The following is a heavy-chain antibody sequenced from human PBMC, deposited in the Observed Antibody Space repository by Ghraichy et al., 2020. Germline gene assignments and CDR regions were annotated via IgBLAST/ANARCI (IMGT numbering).Heavy chain of an antibody. Sequence: GGSLRLSCAASGFTFSSYGMHWVRQAPGKGLEWVAVISYDGSNKYYADSVKGRFTISRDNSKNTLYLQMNSLRAEDTAVYYCAKDQGWIQWSDAFDIWGQGTMVTVSS. D-gene: IGHD5-12*01. CDR1: GFTFSSYG. CDR2: ISYDGSNK. CDR3: AKDQGWIQWSDAFDI. J-gene: IGHJ3*02. V-gene: IGHV3-30*18.